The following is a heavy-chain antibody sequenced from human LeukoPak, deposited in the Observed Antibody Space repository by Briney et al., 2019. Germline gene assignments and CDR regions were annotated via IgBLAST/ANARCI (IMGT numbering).Heavy chain of an antibody. CDR3: AKGGTAVANVYDY. V-gene: IGHV3-23*01. J-gene: IGHJ4*02. CDR2: ISGSGMST. Sequence: GGSLRLSCAASGFTFSRYAMSWVRQAPGKGLEWVSSISGSGMSTYYADSVKGRFTISRDTSRNTLDLQINSLRAEDTAIYYCAKGGTAVANVYDYWGQGTLVTVSS. CDR1: GFTFSRYA. D-gene: IGHD4-23*01.